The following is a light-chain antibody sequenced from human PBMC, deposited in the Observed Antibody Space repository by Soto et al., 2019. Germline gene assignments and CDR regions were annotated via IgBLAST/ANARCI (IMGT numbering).Light chain of an antibody. CDR2: HAA. V-gene: IGKV3-15*01. CDR1: QSVSNN. CDR3: QQYNEWPLT. J-gene: IGKJ4*01. Sequence: EIVMTQSPATLSVSPGERATLSCRASQSVSNNVAWYQQRPGQAPRLLIYHAATRATGIPARFSGSGSGTEVTLTISSLQFEDFAVYYCQQYNEWPLTFGGGTKVEIK.